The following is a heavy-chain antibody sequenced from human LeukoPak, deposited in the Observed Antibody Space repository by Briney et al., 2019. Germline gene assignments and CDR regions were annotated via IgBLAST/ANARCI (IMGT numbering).Heavy chain of an antibody. CDR2: IKQDGSEK. D-gene: IGHD2-2*01. J-gene: IGHJ5*01. CDR3: ARGAGYCTSTGCYGSDWFDS. Sequence: GGSLRFSCAAGGFTLSSYWMSWVRQAPGKGLEWVANIKQDGSEKYYMDSMKGRFTIARDNAKNSLYLQMNSLRAEDTAIYYCARGAGYCTSTGCYGSDWFDSWGQGALVTVSS. CDR1: GFTLSSYW. V-gene: IGHV3-7*05.